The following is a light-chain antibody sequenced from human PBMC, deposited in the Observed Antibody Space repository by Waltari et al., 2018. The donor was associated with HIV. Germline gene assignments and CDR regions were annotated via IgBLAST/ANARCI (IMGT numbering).Light chain of an antibody. CDR2: RNN. Sequence: QSVLTQPPSASGTPGQRVTIPCSGSSSNIGSNYVYWYQHLPGTAPKLLIYRNNQRPSGVPDRFSGSKSGTSASLAISGLRSEDEADYYCATWDDSLSGSVFGGGTKLTVL. CDR3: ATWDDSLSGSV. CDR1: SSNIGSNY. V-gene: IGLV1-47*01. J-gene: IGLJ2*01.